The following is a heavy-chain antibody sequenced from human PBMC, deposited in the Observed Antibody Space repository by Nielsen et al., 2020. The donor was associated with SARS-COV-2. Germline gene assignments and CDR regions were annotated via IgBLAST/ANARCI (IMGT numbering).Heavy chain of an antibody. CDR1: GFTFSSTW. V-gene: IGHV3-7*05. J-gene: IGHJ4*02. CDR3: ARDLNWNDPF. Sequence: GGSLRLSCAASGFTFSSTWMTWVRQAPGKGLEWVASIKTDGSEKTYADSVKGRFIISRDNTKNSLNLQMNSLRAEDTALYYCARDLNWNDPFGGQGTLVTVSS. CDR2: IKTDGSEK. D-gene: IGHD1-1*01.